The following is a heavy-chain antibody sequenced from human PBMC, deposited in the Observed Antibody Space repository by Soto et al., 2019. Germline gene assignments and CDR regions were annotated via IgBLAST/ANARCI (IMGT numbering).Heavy chain of an antibody. CDR2: IYYSGST. CDR3: ARDGCSGGGCYGWFDP. Sequence: PSETLSLTCTVSGGSVSSGIYYWSWIRHPPGKGLEWIGYIYYSGSTNYNPSLKSRVTISVDTSKNQFSLKLSSVTAADTAVYYCARDGCSGGGCYGWFDPWGQGTLVTVSS. V-gene: IGHV4-61*01. J-gene: IGHJ5*02. D-gene: IGHD2-15*01. CDR1: GGSVSSGIYY.